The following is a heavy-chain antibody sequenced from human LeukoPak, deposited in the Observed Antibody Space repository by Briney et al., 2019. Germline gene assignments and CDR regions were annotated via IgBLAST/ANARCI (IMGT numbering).Heavy chain of an antibody. CDR2: IIPIFGTA. Sequence: ASVKASCKASGGTFSSYAISWVRQAPGQGLEWMGGIIPIFGTANYAQKFQGRVTITADESTSTAYMELSSLRSEDTAVYYCARASSRGYYYDSSGYLFDYWGQGTLVTVSS. CDR1: GGTFSSYA. D-gene: IGHD3-22*01. CDR3: ARASSRGYYYDSSGYLFDY. V-gene: IGHV1-69*13. J-gene: IGHJ4*02.